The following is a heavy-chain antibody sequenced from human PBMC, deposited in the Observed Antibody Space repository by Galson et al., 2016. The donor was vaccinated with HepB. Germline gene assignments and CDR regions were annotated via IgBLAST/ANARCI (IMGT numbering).Heavy chain of an antibody. Sequence: SLRLSCAASGFTFSSYTINWVRQAPGKGLEWVSAISRGGETTYYADSVKGRFTISRDNFKNTLSLQLNSLRVEDTAVYYCATPQWLVGPRPTANWGQGTRVTVSS. CDR3: ATPQWLVGPRPTAN. D-gene: IGHD6-19*01. V-gene: IGHV3-23*01. CDR2: ISRGGETT. CDR1: GFTFSSYT. J-gene: IGHJ4*02.